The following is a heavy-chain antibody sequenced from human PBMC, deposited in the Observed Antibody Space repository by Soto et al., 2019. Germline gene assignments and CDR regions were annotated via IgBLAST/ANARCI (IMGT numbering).Heavy chain of an antibody. Sequence: NVSCKASGSGFIRSGIQWVRQAHGQRLEWIGWIVVASGQTNYARNFRGRVAITRDTSTATAYIELTGLTSEDTAVYFCSADRPDIGVGWWVWGQGTTVTVSS. J-gene: IGHJ6*02. D-gene: IGHD2-15*01. CDR2: IVVASGQT. CDR1: GSGFIRSG. CDR3: SADRPDIGVGWWV. V-gene: IGHV1-58*02.